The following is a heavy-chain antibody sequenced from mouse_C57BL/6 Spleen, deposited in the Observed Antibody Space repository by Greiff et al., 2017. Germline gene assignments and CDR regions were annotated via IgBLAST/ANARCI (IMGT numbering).Heavy chain of an antibody. CDR3: AREGITTVVAHYYAMDY. J-gene: IGHJ4*01. D-gene: IGHD1-1*01. Sequence: EVMLVESGGGLVKPGGSLKLSCAASGFTFSSYAMSWVRQTPEKRLEWVATISDGGSYTYYPDNVKGRFTISRDNAKNNLYLQMSHLKSEDTAMYYCAREGITTVVAHYYAMDYWGQGTSVTVSS. CDR2: ISDGGSYT. V-gene: IGHV5-4*01. CDR1: GFTFSSYA.